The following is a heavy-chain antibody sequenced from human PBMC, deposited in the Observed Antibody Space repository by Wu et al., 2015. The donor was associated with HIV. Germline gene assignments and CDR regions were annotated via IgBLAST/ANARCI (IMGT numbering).Heavy chain of an antibody. J-gene: IGHJ6*03. CDR2: IIPLFGSA. Sequence: QVHLVQSGAEVKKPGSSVKVSCKASGGTFSSFSVSWVRQAPGQGLEWMGGIIPLFGSAHSAQKFQDRVTVTTDDYMATVYMELNSLTSEDTAIYYCARAMSNWGNYYYYYYMDVWGKGTTVTVSS. V-gene: IGHV1-69*05. CDR3: ARAMSNWGNYYYYYYMDV. D-gene: IGHD7-27*01. CDR1: GGTFSSFS.